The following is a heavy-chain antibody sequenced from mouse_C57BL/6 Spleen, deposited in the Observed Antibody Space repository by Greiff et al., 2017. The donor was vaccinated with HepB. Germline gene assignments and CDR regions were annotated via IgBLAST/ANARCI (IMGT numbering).Heavy chain of an antibody. V-gene: IGHV1-61*01. D-gene: IGHD1-1*02. Sequence: QVQLQQPGAELVRPGSSVKLSCKASGYTFTSYWMDWVKQRPGQGLEWIGNIYPSDSETHYNQKFKDKATLTVDKSSRTAYMPLRSLTSGDSAVYYCARLWDYWGQGTTLTVSS. CDR1: GYTFTSYW. J-gene: IGHJ2*01. CDR3: ARLWDY. CDR2: IYPSDSET.